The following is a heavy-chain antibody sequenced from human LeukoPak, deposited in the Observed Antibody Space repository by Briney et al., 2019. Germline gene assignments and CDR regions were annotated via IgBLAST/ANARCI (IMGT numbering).Heavy chain of an antibody. D-gene: IGHD3-3*01. J-gene: IGHJ6*02. V-gene: IGHV3-30-3*01. Sequence: GGSLRLSCAAAAFTLSIDAMHLGRQARGRGLVCVAGISYDGSHKFYADSVKGRFTISRDNSNDTLYLQMTSLRAEDTAVYYCARDWTLTKRITIFGVAITRGAYGMDVWGQGTTVTVSS. CDR2: ISYDGSHK. CDR3: ARDWTLTKRITIFGVAITRGAYGMDV. CDR1: AFTLSIDA.